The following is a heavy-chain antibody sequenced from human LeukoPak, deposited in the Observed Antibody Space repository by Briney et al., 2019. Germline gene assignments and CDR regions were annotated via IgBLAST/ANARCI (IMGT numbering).Heavy chain of an antibody. V-gene: IGHV4-34*01. CDR2: INYSGNT. D-gene: IGHD2-2*01. Sequence: PSETLSLTCTVSGGSISSYYWNWIRQAPGKGLEWIGEINYSGNTNYNPSLKSRVTLLVDTSKNQFSLRLNSVTAADTAVYYCARRCSSTTCSDFDSWGRGTLVTVSS. CDR1: GGSISSYY. J-gene: IGHJ4*02. CDR3: ARRCSSTTCSDFDS.